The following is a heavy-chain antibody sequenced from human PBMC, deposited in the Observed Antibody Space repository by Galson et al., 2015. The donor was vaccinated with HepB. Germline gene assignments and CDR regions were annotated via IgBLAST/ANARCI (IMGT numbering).Heavy chain of an antibody. D-gene: IGHD3-22*01. CDR3: ARGSPGDSSGYYYVVDY. CDR2: ISSSSSYI. CDR1: GFTFSSYS. J-gene: IGHJ4*02. Sequence: SLRLSCAASGFTFSSYSMNWVRQAPGKGLEWVSSISSSSSYIYYADSVKGRFTISRDNAKNSLYLQMNSLRAEDTAVYYCARGSPGDSSGYYYVVDYWGQGTLVTVSS. V-gene: IGHV3-21*01.